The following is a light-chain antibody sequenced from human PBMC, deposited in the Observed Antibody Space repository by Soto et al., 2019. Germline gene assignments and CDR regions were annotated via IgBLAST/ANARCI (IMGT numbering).Light chain of an antibody. CDR3: QQYYSTPYT. V-gene: IGKV4-1*01. CDR1: QSVFYSSNNKNY. J-gene: IGKJ2*01. CDR2: WAS. Sequence: DIVMTQSPDSLAGSRGERATINCKSSQSVFYSSNNKNYLAWYQQKPGQPPKLLIYWASTRESGVPDRFSGSGSGTDFTLTISSLQAEDVAVYYCQQYYSTPYTFGQGTKLEIK.